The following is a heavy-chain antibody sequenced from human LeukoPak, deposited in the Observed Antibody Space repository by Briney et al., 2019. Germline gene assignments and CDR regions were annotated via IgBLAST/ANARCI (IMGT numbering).Heavy chain of an antibody. J-gene: IGHJ6*03. V-gene: IGHV4-61*02. CDR1: GGSISSGSYY. CDR2: IYTSGST. Sequence: VKPSQTLSLTCTVSGGSISSGSYYWSWIRRPAGKGLEWIGRIYTSGSTNYNPSLKSRVTISVDTSKNQFSLKLSSVTAADTAVYYCARVDYYYYMDVWGKGTTVTVSS. CDR3: ARVDYYYYMDV.